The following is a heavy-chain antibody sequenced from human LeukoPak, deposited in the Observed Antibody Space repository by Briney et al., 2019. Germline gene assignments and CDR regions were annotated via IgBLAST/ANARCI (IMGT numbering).Heavy chain of an antibody. Sequence: PGGSLRLSCAASGFTFSSYEMNWVRQAPGKGLEWVSYISSSGSTIYYADSVKGRFTISRDNAKNSLYLQMNSLRAEDTAVYYCARFNTHLFGVAVIGRGYGMDVWGQGTTVTVSS. D-gene: IGHD3-3*01. V-gene: IGHV3-48*03. CDR2: ISSSGSTI. CDR1: GFTFSSYE. CDR3: ARFNTHLFGVAVIGRGYGMDV. J-gene: IGHJ6*02.